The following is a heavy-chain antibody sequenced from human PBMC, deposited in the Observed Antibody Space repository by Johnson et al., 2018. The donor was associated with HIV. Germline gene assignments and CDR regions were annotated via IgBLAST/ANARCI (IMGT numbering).Heavy chain of an antibody. Sequence: VQLVESGGGLVQPGGSLRLSCAASGLIFSRSWMHWVRQAPGKGLVWVSRTNSDGSSTNYADSVKGRFTISRDNAKNSLYLQMDSLRAEDTAVYYCARVRWQIQSVDVFDIWGQGTMVTVSS. CDR2: TNSDGSST. CDR1: GLIFSRSW. D-gene: IGHD5-24*01. CDR3: ARVRWQIQSVDVFDI. V-gene: IGHV3-74*01. J-gene: IGHJ3*02.